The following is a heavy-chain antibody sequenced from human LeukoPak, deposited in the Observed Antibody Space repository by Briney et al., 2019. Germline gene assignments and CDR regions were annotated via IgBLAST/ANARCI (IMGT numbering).Heavy chain of an antibody. Sequence: VASVKVSCKASGYTFTGYYMHWVRQAPGQGLEWMGGIIPIFGTANYAQKFQGRVTITADESTSTAYMELSGLRSEDTAVYYCARGSSRGPRDAFDFWGQGTMVTLSS. D-gene: IGHD2-15*01. V-gene: IGHV1-69*13. CDR3: ARGSSRGPRDAFDF. J-gene: IGHJ3*01. CDR1: GYTFTGYY. CDR2: IIPIFGTA.